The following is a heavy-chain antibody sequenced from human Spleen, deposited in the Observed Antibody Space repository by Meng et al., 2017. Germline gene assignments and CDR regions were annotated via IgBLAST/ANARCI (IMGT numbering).Heavy chain of an antibody. D-gene: IGHD3-22*01. J-gene: IGHJ4*02. CDR2: IGSSGSRT. V-gene: IGHV3-23*01. CDR3: AKTKVDYDSGGYYFDC. Sequence: GGSLRLSCAASGFIFTSYAISWVRQAPGKGLEWVSSIGSSGSRTYYADSVKGRFTISRDNSKNTLYLQMNSLRADDTAVYYCAKTKVDYDSGGYYFDCWGQGTLVTVSS. CDR1: GFIFTSYA.